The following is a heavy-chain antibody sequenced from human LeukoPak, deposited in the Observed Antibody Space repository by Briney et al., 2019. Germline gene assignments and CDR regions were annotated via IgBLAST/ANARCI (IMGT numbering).Heavy chain of an antibody. CDR1: GYTFTSYG. CDR2: ISAYNGNT. CDR3: ARVLSTLNDY. V-gene: IGHV1-18*01. Sequence: GAAVKVSCKASGYTFTSYGISWLRQAPAQGLEWMGWISAYNGNTNYVHKLQGRDTMTTDTSTSTAYMELRSLRSDDTAVYYCARVLSTLNDYWGQGTLVTVSS. J-gene: IGHJ4*02.